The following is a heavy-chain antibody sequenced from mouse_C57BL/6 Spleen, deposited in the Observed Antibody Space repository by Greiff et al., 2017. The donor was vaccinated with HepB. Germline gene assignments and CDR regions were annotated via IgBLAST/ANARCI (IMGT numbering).Heavy chain of an antibody. CDR2: ISSGSSTI. CDR1: GFTFSDYG. D-gene: IGHD5-5*01. V-gene: IGHV5-17*01. J-gene: IGHJ4*01. CDR3: APTSMDY. Sequence: DVKLQESGGGLVKPGGSLKLSCAASGFTFSDYGMHWVRQAPEKGLEWVAYISSGSSTIYYADTVKGRFTISRDNAKNTLFLQMTSLRSEDTAMYYCAPTSMDYWGQGTSVTVSS.